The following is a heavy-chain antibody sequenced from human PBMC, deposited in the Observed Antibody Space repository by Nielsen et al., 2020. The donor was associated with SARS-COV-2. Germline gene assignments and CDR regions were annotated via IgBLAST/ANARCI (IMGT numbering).Heavy chain of an antibody. D-gene: IGHD3-3*01. CDR3: AREAPSEYYDFWSGYVHYGMDV. Sequence: SETLSLTCTVSGGSISSYYWSWIRQPPGKGLEWIGYIYYSGSTNYNPSLKSRVTISVDTSKNQFSLKLSSVTAADTAVYYCAREAPSEYYDFWSGYVHYGMDVWGQGTTVTVSS. J-gene: IGHJ6*02. CDR2: IYYSGST. V-gene: IGHV4-59*01. CDR1: GGSISSYY.